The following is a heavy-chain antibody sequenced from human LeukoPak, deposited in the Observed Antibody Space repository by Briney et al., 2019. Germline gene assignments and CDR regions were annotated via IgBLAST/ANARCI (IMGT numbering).Heavy chain of an antibody. V-gene: IGHV3-15*01. D-gene: IGHD2-2*02. CDR3: TTDCSSNSCYKYYYYYMDV. CDR2: IKSKTDGGTT. J-gene: IGHJ6*03. CDR1: GFTFSNAW. Sequence: PGGSLRLSCAASGFTFSNAWMSWVRQAPGKGLEWVGRIKSKTDGGTTDYAAPVKCRFTISRDDSKNTLYLQMNSLKNEDTAVYYCTTDCSSNSCYKYYYYYMDVWGKGTTVTVSS.